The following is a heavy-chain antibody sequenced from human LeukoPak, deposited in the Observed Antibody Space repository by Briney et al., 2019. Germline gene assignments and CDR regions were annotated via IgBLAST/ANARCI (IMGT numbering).Heavy chain of an antibody. D-gene: IGHD2-2*01. CDR3: ARDPRYCSSTSCPRDYYYYYMDV. Sequence: PSETLSLTCAVYGGSFSGYYWSWIRQPPGKGLEWIGEINRSGSTNYNPSLKSRVTISVDTSKNQFSLKLSSVTAADTAVYYCARDPRYCSSTSCPRDYYYYYMDVWGKGTTVTVSS. CDR2: INRSGST. V-gene: IGHV4-34*01. J-gene: IGHJ6*03. CDR1: GGSFSGYY.